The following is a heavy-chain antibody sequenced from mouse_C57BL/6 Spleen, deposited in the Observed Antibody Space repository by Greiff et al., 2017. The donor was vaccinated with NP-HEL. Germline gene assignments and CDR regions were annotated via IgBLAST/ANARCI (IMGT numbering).Heavy chain of an antibody. J-gene: IGHJ2*01. CDR1: GYTFTSYG. Sequence: VQLVESGAELARPGASVKLSCKASGYTFTSYGISWVKQRTGQGLEWIGEIYPRSGNTYYNEKFKGKATLTEDKSSSTAYMELRSLTSEDSAVYFCARGFSFFDYWGQGTTLTVSS. CDR3: ARGFSFFDY. CDR2: IYPRSGNT. V-gene: IGHV1-81*01.